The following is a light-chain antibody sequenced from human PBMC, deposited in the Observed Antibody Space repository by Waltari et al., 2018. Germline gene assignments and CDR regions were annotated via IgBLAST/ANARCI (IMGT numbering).Light chain of an antibody. CDR3: HQSDRIPQT. J-gene: IGKJ5*01. CDR1: QSIGTK. CDR2: YAS. Sequence: EIVLTQSPDFQSVTPKEKVTITCRASQSIGTKLRWYQQKPDQSPKLLIKYASQSFSGVPARFSGSGSGTEFTLTITSLEAEDAATYYCHQSDRIPQTFGQGTRLEIK. V-gene: IGKV6-21*01.